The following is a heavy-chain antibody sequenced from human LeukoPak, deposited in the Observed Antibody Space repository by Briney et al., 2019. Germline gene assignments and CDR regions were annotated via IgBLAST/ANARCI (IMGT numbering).Heavy chain of an antibody. CDR2: IYYSGST. D-gene: IGHD4-11*01. CDR1: GGSIGGSSYY. CDR3: ARPQRYSNYALDY. J-gene: IGHJ4*02. V-gene: IGHV4-39*01. Sequence: KLSETLSLTCTVSGGSIGGSSYYWGWIRQPPGKGLGWIGSIYYSGSTYYKPSLKSRVTMSVDTSKNQFSLKLSSVTAADTAVYYCARPQRYSNYALDYWGQGTLVTVSS.